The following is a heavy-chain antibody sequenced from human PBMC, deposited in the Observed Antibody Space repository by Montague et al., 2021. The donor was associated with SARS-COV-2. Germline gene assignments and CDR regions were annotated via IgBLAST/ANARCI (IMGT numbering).Heavy chain of an antibody. Sequence: SPRLSCAASGFSVSSSYMNWVRQAPGKGLEWVSVIYSGENKYYADSVKGRFTISRDSSMNTLFLQMYSLRAEDTAVYYCAREKPEYYDGPGVFDIWGQGTMVTVSS. CDR3: AREKPEYYDGPGVFDI. CDR1: GFSVSSSY. V-gene: IGHV3-53*01. D-gene: IGHD3-22*01. J-gene: IGHJ3*02. CDR2: IYSGENK.